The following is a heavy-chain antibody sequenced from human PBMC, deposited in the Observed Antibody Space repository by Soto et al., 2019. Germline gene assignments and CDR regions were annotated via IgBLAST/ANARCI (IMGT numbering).Heavy chain of an antibody. D-gene: IGHD1-26*01. CDR3: ARAGVVGATALDY. Sequence: QLQLQESGSGLVKPSQTLSLTCAVSGGSISSGVYSWRWIRQPPGKGLEWIGYIYHSGSTYYNPSLKSRVTISVDRYKNQFYLRLSSVTAADTAVYYCARAGVVGATALDYWVQGTLVTVSS. CDR2: IYHSGST. J-gene: IGHJ4*02. V-gene: IGHV4-30-2*01. CDR1: GGSISSGVYS.